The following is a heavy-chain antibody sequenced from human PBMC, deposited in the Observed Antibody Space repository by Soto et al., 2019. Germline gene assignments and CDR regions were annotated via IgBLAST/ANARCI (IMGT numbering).Heavy chain of an antibody. V-gene: IGHV3-30*18. J-gene: IGHJ4*02. CDR1: GFTFSSYG. Sequence: QVQLVESGGGVVPPGRSLRLSCAASGFTFSSYGMHWVRQAPGKGLEWVAVISDEGSNKYYADSVKGRFPISRDNSKNTLYLQMNSLRDEDTAVYYCAKDHSGSYYYFDYWGQGTLVTVSS. D-gene: IGHD1-26*01. CDR3: AKDHSGSYYYFDY. CDR2: ISDEGSNK.